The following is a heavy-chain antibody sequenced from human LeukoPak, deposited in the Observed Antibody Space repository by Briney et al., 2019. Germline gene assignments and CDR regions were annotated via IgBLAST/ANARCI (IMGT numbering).Heavy chain of an antibody. J-gene: IGHJ4*02. CDR1: GFTFSSYC. V-gene: IGHV3-7*01. Sequence: GGSLRLSCAASGFTFSSYCTSCVRHAPRKGLEWGGNRKQNGREKYYVDSVKGRFTISRDNAKNSLYLQMNSLRAEDTAVYFCARAGWEAARPDDCWSEGTLVTVSS. CDR2: RKQNGREK. CDR3: ARAGWEAARPDDC. D-gene: IGHD6-6*01.